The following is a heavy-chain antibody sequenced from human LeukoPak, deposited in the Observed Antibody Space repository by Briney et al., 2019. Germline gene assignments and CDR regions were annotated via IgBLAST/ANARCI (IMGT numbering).Heavy chain of an antibody. CDR1: GGTFSSYA. CDR2: IIPIFGTE. Sequence: GSSVKVSCKASGGTFSSYAISWVRQAPGQGLEWMGGIIPIFGTENYAQKFQGRVTITADKSTSTAYMELSSLRSEDTAVYYCASAEGSGSAFLDYWGQETLVTVSS. J-gene: IGHJ4*02. CDR3: ASAEGSGSAFLDY. V-gene: IGHV1-69*06. D-gene: IGHD3-10*01.